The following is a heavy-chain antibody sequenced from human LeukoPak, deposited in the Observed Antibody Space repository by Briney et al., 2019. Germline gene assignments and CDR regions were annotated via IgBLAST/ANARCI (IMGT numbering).Heavy chain of an antibody. V-gene: IGHV3-66*01. Sequence: GGSLRLSCAASGFIVSSNYMSWVRQAPGKGLECVSAIYGGGNTYYADSVKGRFTISRDNSQNTLYLQMNSLTAEDTAVYYCARVGGTLADFWGQGTLVTVSS. CDR1: GFIVSSNY. D-gene: IGHD1-14*01. J-gene: IGHJ4*02. CDR3: ARVGGTLADF. CDR2: IYGGGNT.